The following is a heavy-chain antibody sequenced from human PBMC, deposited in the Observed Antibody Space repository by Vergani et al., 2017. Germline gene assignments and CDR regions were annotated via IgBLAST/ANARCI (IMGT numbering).Heavy chain of an antibody. CDR3: ARGTSYYDFWSGYWSDYYYGMDV. CDR2: IYYSGST. Sequence: QVQLQQWGAGLLKPSETLSLTCTVSGGSISSGGYYWSWIRQPPGKGLEWIGYIYYSGSTNYNPSLKSRVTISVDTSKNQFSLKLSSVTAADTAVYYCARGTSYYDFWSGYWSDYYYGMDVWGQGTTVTVSS. D-gene: IGHD3-3*01. J-gene: IGHJ6*02. V-gene: IGHV4-61*08. CDR1: GGSISSGGYY.